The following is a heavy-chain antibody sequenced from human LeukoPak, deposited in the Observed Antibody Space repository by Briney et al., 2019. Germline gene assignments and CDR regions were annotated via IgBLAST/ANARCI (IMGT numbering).Heavy chain of an antibody. CDR2: INPSGGST. CDR1: GYTFTSYY. J-gene: IGHJ4*02. V-gene: IGHV1-46*01. CDR3: ARASYYDFWSGYLPLTHYFDY. D-gene: IGHD3-3*01. Sequence: ASVKVSCKASGYTFTSYYMHWVRQAPGQGLEWMGIINPSGGSTSYAQKFQGGVTMTRDTSTSTVYMELSSLRSEDTAVYYCARASYYDFWSGYLPLTHYFDYWGQGTLVTVSS.